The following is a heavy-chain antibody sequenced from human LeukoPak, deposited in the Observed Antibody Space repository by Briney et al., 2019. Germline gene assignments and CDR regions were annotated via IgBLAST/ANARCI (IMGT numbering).Heavy chain of an antibody. CDR2: IYSGGST. Sequence: GGSLRLSCVVFGFTVRSNYMSWVRQAPGKGLEWVSVIYSGGSTHYADSVKGRFTISRDTSENTLFLQMNSLRAEDTAVYYCARDGLRRPFDYWGQGTLVTVSS. V-gene: IGHV3-53*01. J-gene: IGHJ4*02. CDR3: ARDGLRRPFDY. CDR1: GFTVRSNY.